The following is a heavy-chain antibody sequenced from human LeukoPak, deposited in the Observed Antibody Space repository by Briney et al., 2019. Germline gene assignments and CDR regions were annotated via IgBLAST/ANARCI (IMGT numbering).Heavy chain of an antibody. D-gene: IGHD6-13*01. J-gene: IGHJ4*02. CDR1: GDSVSSYSAA. Sequence: SQTLSLTCAISGDSVSSYSAAWNWIRQSPSRGLEWLGRTYYRSKWYNDYAVSVKSRITINPDTSKNQFSLQLNSVTPEDTAVYYCARDRVEDIAAAGPFDYWGQGTLVTVSS. CDR3: ARDRVEDIAAAGPFDY. V-gene: IGHV6-1*01. CDR2: TYYRSKWYN.